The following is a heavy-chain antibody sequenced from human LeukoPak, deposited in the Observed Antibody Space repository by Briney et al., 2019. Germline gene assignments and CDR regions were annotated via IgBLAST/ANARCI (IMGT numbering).Heavy chain of an antibody. Sequence: GGSLRLSCAASGFTFSSYSMNWVRQAPGKGLEWVSYISSSSSTIYYADSVKGRFTISRDNAKNSLYLQMNSLRAEDTAVYYCARDQGGSPFDYWGQGTLVTVSS. J-gene: IGHJ4*02. CDR2: ISSSSSTI. D-gene: IGHD1-26*01. CDR1: GFTFSSYS. V-gene: IGHV3-48*01. CDR3: ARDQGGSPFDY.